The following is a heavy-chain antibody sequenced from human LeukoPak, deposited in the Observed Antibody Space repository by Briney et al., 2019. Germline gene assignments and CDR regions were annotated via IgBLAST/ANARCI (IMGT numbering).Heavy chain of an antibody. CDR2: INHSGST. D-gene: IGHD3-22*01. Sequence: SETLSLTCAVYGGSFSDYSWSWLRQTPEKGLEWIGEINHSGSTNYNPSLKSRVIMSVDTSKNQFSLKLSSVTAADTAVYYCARGKALNYYDSSGYYPDWGQGTLVTVSS. J-gene: IGHJ4*02. V-gene: IGHV4-34*01. CDR1: GGSFSDYS. CDR3: ARGKALNYYDSSGYYPD.